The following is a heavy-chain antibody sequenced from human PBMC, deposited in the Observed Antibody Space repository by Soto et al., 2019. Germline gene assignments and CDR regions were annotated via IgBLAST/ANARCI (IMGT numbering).Heavy chain of an antibody. Sequence: QVQMVQSGDEVKKPGASVKVSCKASGYTFTSYGIIWVRQAPGQGLEWMGWINPYNGNTKYAQNLQGRVTMTTDTTTSTAYMELRSLRSDDTAVYYCAEGAGWEPQYYFDYWGQGTLVTVSS. CDR2: INPYNGNT. J-gene: IGHJ4*02. V-gene: IGHV1-18*01. CDR1: GYTFTSYG. CDR3: AEGAGWEPQYYFDY. D-gene: IGHD1-26*01.